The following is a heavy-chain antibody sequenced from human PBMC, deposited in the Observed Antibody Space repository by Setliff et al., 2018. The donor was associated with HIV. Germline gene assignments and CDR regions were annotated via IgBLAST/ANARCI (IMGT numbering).Heavy chain of an antibody. Sequence: LRLSCSASGFTFSSYWMTWVRQPPGKGLEWVANIKQDGNEEDYLDSVKGRFTISRDNAKNSLYLQMNTLRAEDSAVYYCVKSQSQWLRFDVFDLWGQGTMVTVSS. CDR2: IKQDGNEE. D-gene: IGHD5-12*01. CDR1: GFTFSSYW. J-gene: IGHJ3*01. V-gene: IGHV3-7*05. CDR3: VKSQSQWLRFDVFDL.